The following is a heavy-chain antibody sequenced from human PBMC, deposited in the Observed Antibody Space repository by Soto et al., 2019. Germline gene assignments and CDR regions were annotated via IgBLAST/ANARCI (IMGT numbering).Heavy chain of an antibody. CDR1: VGSISSSTW. J-gene: IGHJ6*02. CDR2: IYHSGST. V-gene: IGHV4-4*03. Sequence: PETLSLTCAVSVGSISSSTWWSSFREPPGKGLECIGEIYHSGSTNYSPSLQSRVTISVDKSKKQFSLKLSPVAAADTVVYYCARVAGSSSWLPPGIYVWGQGTTVTVSS. CDR3: ARVAGSSSWLPPGIYV. D-gene: IGHD6-13*01.